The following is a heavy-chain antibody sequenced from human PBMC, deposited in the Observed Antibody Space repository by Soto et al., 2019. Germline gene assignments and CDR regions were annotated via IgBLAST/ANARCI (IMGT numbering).Heavy chain of an antibody. Sequence: GASVKVSCKASGYTFTSYGIHWVRQAPGQRLEWMGWSNTGNGNTKYSEKFQGRVTITRDTPASTAYMELRSLRSEDTAVYYCARKYSSGSFDSWGQGTLVTVSS. CDR1: GYTFTSYG. J-gene: IGHJ4*02. CDR3: ARKYSSGSFDS. V-gene: IGHV1-3*04. CDR2: SNTGNGNT. D-gene: IGHD6-19*01.